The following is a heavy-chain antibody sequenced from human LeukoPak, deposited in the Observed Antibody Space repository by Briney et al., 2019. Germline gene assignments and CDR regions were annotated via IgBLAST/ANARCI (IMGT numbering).Heavy chain of an antibody. J-gene: IGHJ4*02. V-gene: IGHV3-21*01. Sequence: GGSLRLSCAASGFTFSSYSMNWVRQAPGKGLEWVSSISSSSSYIYYADSVKGRFTISRDNAKNSLYLQMNSLRAEDTAVYYCAIDPYHCGGDCYSDYWGREPWSPSPQ. CDR1: GFTFSSYS. CDR2: ISSSSSYI. D-gene: IGHD2-21*02. CDR3: AIDPYHCGGDCYSDY.